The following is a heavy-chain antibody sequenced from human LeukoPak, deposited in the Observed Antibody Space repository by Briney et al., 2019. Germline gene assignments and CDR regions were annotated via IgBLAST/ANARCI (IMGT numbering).Heavy chain of an antibody. J-gene: IGHJ4*02. CDR2: ISNNGGYT. D-gene: IGHD2-15*01. V-gene: IGHV3-23*01. Sequence: GGSLRLSCAASGFTFSSYSMDWVRQAPGKGLEWVSAISNNGGYTYYADSVQGRFTISRDNSKSTLCLQMNSLRAEDTAVYYCAKQLGYCSDGSCYFPYWGQGTLVTVSS. CDR1: GFTFSSYS. CDR3: AKQLGYCSDGSCYFPY.